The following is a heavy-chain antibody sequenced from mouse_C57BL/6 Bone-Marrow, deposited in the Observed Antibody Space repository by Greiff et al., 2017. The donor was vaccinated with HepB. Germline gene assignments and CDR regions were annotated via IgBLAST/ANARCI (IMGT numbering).Heavy chain of an antibody. J-gene: IGHJ4*01. CDR2: ISNGGGST. Sequence: EVHLVESGGGLVQPGGSLKLSCAASGFTFSDYYMYWVRQTPEKRLEWVAYISNGGGSTYYPDTVKGRFTISRDNAKNTLYLQMSRLKSEDTAMYYCPRHMITTYAMDYWGQGTSVTVSS. CDR1: GFTFSDYY. D-gene: IGHD2-4*01. V-gene: IGHV5-12*01. CDR3: PRHMITTYAMDY.